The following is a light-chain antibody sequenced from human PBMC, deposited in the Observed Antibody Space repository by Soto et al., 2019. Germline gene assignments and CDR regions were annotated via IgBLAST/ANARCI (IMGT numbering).Light chain of an antibody. V-gene: IGLV1-44*01. CDR3: TAWDDSLNARL. CDR2: RSI. CDR1: YSNIESNT. Sequence: QSVLTQPPSASGAPGQRVTISCSGSYSNIESNTVIWYQQLPGTAPKLLIYRSIQRPSGVPERFSGSKSGTSASLAISGLQSEDEADYYCTAWDDSLNARLFGGGTKLTVL. J-gene: IGLJ2*01.